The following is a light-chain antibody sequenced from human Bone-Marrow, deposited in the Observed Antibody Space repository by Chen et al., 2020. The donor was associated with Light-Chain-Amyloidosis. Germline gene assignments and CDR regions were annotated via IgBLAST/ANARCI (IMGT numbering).Light chain of an antibody. CDR3: SSYAGSNTFV. CDR2: EVN. V-gene: IGLV2-8*01. J-gene: IGLJ1*01. CDR1: SGDIGHYNY. Sequence: QSALTQPPSASGSPGQSVTISCGGTSGDIGHYNYVSWYQQHPGKAPKLMIYEVNKRPSGVPDRFSGSKSGNTASMTVSGPQAEDEADYYCSSYAGSNTFVFGIGTKVTVL.